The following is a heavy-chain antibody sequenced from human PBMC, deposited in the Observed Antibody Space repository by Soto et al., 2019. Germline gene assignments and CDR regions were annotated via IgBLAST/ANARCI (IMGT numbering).Heavy chain of an antibody. CDR1: GFTFSGSA. V-gene: IGHV3-73*01. Sequence: EVQLVESGGGLVQPGGSLKLSCAASGFTFSGSAMHWVRQASGKGLEWVGRIRSKANSYATAYAASVKGRFTISRDDSKDTAYLQMNSLKTEDTAVYYCTMTTVTTWGYWGQGTLVTVS. J-gene: IGHJ4*02. D-gene: IGHD4-17*01. CDR2: IRSKANSYAT. CDR3: TMTTVTTWGY.